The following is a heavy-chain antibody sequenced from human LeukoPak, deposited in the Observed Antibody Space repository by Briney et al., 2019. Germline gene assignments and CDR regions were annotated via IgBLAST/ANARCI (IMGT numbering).Heavy chain of an antibody. J-gene: IGHJ5*02. Sequence: PSETLSLTCTVSGGSISSSSYYWGWIRQPPGKGLEWIGEINHSGSTNYNPSLKSRVTISVDTSKNQFSLKPSSVTAADTAVYYCARRRLVRSWFDPWGQGTLVTVSS. CDR3: ARRRLVRSWFDP. CDR2: INHSGST. CDR1: GGSISSSSYY. D-gene: IGHD6-19*01. V-gene: IGHV4-39*07.